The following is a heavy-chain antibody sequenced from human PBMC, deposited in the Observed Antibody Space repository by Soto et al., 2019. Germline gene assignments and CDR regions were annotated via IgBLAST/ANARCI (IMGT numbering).Heavy chain of an antibody. J-gene: IGHJ4*02. D-gene: IGHD3-9*01. CDR1: GFTFSSYS. CDR3: AREGGGDILTGYYMYYFDY. V-gene: IGHV3-21*01. CDR2: ISSSSSYI. Sequence: GGSLRLSCAASGFTFSSYSMNWVRQAPGKGLEWVSSISSSSSYIYYADSVKGRFTISRDNAKNSLYLQMNSLRAEDTAVYYCAREGGGDILTGYYMYYFDYWGQGTLVTVSS.